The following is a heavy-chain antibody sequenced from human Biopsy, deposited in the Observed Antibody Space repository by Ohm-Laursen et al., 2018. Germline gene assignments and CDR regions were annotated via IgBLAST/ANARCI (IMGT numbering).Heavy chain of an antibody. CDR2: IYQSGST. D-gene: IGHD3-16*01. Sequence: TLSLTCAVYGGSFRGYYWSWIRQPPGKGLEWIGEIYQSGSTNYKPSLKSRVTISVDTSKNQFSLKLNSVTAADTTVYFCARDSRGGHLNTTLITGKNLDSWGQGILVTVSS. V-gene: IGHV4-34*01. CDR1: GGSFRGYY. J-gene: IGHJ4*02. CDR3: ARDSRGGHLNTTLITGKNLDS.